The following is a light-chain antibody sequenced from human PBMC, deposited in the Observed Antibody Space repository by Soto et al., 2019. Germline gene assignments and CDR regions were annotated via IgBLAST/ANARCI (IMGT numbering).Light chain of an antibody. V-gene: IGKV1-5*01. CDR3: QQYNPYSPWT. CDR2: DAS. J-gene: IGKJ1*01. CDR1: QSISTW. Sequence: DIQMTQSPSTLSASVGDRVTITCRASQSISTWLAWYQQKPKKVPKLLIYDASSLESGVPSRFSGSGSGTEFTLTISSLQADDFATYYCQQYNPYSPWTFGQGTKVEIK.